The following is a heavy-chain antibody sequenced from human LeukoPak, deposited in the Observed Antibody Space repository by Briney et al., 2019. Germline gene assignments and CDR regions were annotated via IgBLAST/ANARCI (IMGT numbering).Heavy chain of an antibody. Sequence: GGSLRLSCAASAFTFSSYAIHWVRQAPGKGLEWVALISYDGSNKYYADSVKGRFTISRDNSKNTLYLQMNSLRAEDTAVYYCAKDLNSTYNYDSSGYEDAFDIWGQGTMVTVSS. J-gene: IGHJ3*02. D-gene: IGHD3-22*01. V-gene: IGHV3-30-3*01. CDR1: AFTFSSYA. CDR3: AKDLNSTYNYDSSGYEDAFDI. CDR2: ISYDGSNK.